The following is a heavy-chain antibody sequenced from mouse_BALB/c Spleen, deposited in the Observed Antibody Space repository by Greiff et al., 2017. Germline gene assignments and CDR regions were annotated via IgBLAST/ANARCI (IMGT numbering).Heavy chain of an antibody. CDR1: GYTFTDYE. V-gene: IGHV1-15*01. Sequence: QVQLQQSGAELVRPGASVTLSCKASGYTFTDYEMHWVKQTPVHGLEWIGAIDPETGGTAYNQKFKGKATLTADKSSSTAYMELRSLTSEDSAVYYCTTIYDGYYFDYWGQGTTLTVSS. J-gene: IGHJ2*01. CDR3: TTIYDGYYFDY. CDR2: IDPETGGT. D-gene: IGHD2-3*01.